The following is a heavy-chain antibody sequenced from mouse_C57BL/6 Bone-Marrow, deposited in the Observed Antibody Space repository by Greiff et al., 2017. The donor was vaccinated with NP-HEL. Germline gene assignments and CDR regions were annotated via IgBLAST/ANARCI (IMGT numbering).Heavy chain of an antibody. V-gene: IGHV1-12*01. D-gene: IGHD1-1*01. CDR3: ARDYYGSLYCDFDV. J-gene: IGHJ1*03. Sequence: LQQSGAELVRPGASVKMSCKASGYTFTSYNMHWVKQTPRQGLEWIGAIYPGNGDTSYNQKFKGKATLTVDKSSSTAYMQLSSLTSEDSAVYFCARDYYGSLYCDFDVWGTGTTVTVSS. CDR1: GYTFTSYN. CDR2: IYPGNGDT.